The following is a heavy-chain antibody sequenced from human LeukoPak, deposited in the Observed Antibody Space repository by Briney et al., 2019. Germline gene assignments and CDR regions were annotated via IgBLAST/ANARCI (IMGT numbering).Heavy chain of an antibody. J-gene: IGHJ4*02. CDR2: ITNNGGRT. CDR1: GFTFSNSA. CDR3: AKVCCSGDNY. V-gene: IGHV3-23*01. Sequence: GGSLRLSCAASGFTFSNSAMSWVRQAPGKGLEWVSSITNNGGRTYYADSVKGRFTISRDNSKNMLYLQMNSLRAEDTAVYYCAKVCCSGDNYWGQGTLVTVSS. D-gene: IGHD2-15*01.